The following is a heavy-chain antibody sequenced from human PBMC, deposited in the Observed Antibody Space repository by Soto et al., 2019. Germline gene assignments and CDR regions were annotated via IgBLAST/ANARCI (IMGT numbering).Heavy chain of an antibody. CDR1: GVTFSNAW. J-gene: IGHJ4*02. CDR2: IKSKTDGGPT. D-gene: IGHD2-21*01. V-gene: IGHV3-15*07. Sequence: VQLVESGGGLVQPGGSLRLSCAASGVTFSNAWMNWVRPAPGKGLEWVGRIKSKTDGGPTDYAAPVKGRFTISRDDSKNTLYLQMNSLKTEYTSVYYCIVRYPYYFDSWGQGTLVTVSS. CDR3: IVRYPYYFDS.